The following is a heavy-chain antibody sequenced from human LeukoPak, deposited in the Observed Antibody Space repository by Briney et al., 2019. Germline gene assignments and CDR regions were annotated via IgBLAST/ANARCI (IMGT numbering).Heavy chain of an antibody. D-gene: IGHD3-10*01. J-gene: IGHJ4*02. CDR2: ISGSGGST. V-gene: IGHV3-23*01. Sequence: PGGSLRLSCAASGFTFSTFAMIWVRQPPGKGLEWVSAISGSGGSTYYADSVKGRFTISRDNSKNTLYLQMNSLRAEDTAVYYCAKMVGGSGNPLDYWGQGTLVTVSS. CDR1: GFTFSTFA. CDR3: AKMVGGSGNPLDY.